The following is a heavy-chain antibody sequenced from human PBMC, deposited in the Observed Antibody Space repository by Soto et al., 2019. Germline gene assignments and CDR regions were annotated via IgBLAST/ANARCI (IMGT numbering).Heavy chain of an antibody. J-gene: IGHJ6*02. CDR3: ARDWGAVQLVQGSSNQIYYYYYGMDV. Sequence: GGSLRTSCAASGYTFSSYGMHWVRQAPGKGLEWVAVIWYDGSNKYYADSVKGRFTISRDNSKNQFSLQLNSVTPEDTAVYYCARDWGAVQLVQGSSNQIYYYYYGMDVWGQGTTVTVSS. D-gene: IGHD6-13*01. V-gene: IGHV3-33*01. CDR1: GYTFSSYG. CDR2: IWYDGSNK.